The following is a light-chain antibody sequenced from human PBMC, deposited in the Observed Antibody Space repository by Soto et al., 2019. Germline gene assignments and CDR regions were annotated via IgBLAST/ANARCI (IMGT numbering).Light chain of an antibody. CDR1: QSVSNSY. CDR2: GAS. J-gene: IGKJ4*01. V-gene: IGKV3-11*01. CDR3: QQRSDWPPSLT. Sequence: IVLTQSAGTLSGSPGERATLSCRASQSVSNSYLAEYQQKPGQAPSLLIYGASKRATDIPTRFSGSGSETDFTLTISSLEPEDFAVYYCQQRSDWPPSLTFGGGTKVDI.